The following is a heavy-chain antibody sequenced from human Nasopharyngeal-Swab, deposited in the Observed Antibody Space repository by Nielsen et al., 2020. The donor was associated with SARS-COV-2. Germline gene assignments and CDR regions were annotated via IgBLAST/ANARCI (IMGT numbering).Heavy chain of an antibody. D-gene: IGHD1-26*01. CDR3: AKGRIYDPFSEGYYFDL. CDR1: GFTFSRYA. CDR2: IKSRGDNI. Sequence: GGSLRLSCAASGFTFSRYAMTWVRQAPGKGLEWLSGIKSRGDNIYYADSVKGRFTISRDNSKNTLYLQMNSLRVEDTAIYYCAKGRIYDPFSEGYYFDLWGRGTLVTVSS. J-gene: IGHJ2*01. V-gene: IGHV3-23*01.